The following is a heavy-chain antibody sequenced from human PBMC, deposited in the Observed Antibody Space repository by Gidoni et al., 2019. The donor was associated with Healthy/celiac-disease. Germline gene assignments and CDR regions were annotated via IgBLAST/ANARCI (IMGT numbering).Heavy chain of an antibody. CDR2: IFSNDEK. CDR3: ARTLYSSGWYSYWYFDL. J-gene: IGHJ2*01. CDR1: GFSLSNARMG. Sequence: QVTLKESGPVLVKPTETLTLTCTVSGFSLSNARMGVSWIRQPPGKALELLAHIFSNDEKSYSTSLKSRLTSSKDTAKSQVVLTMTNMDPVDTATYYCARTLYSSGWYSYWYFDLWGRGTLVTVSS. V-gene: IGHV2-26*01. D-gene: IGHD6-19*01.